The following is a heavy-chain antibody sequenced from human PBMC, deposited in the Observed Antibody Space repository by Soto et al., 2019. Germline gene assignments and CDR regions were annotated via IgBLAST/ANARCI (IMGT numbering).Heavy chain of an antibody. CDR2: IKSKTDGGTT. CDR3: TTDWGALVATTTERADY. V-gene: IGHV3-15*07. CDR1: GFTFSNAW. D-gene: IGHD5-12*01. Sequence: PGGSLRLSCAASGFTFSNAWMNWVRQAPGKGLEWVGRIKSKTDGGTTDYAAPVKGRFTISRDDSKNTLYLQMNSLKTEDTAVYYCTTDWGALVATTTERADYWGQGTLVTVSS. J-gene: IGHJ4*02.